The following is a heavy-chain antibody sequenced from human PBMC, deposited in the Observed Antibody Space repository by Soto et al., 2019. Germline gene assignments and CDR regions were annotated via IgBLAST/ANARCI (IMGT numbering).Heavy chain of an antibody. Sequence: GGSLRLSCAASVFTFTDYGMHWVRQAPGKGLEWVAVISYDGSNKYYADSVKGRFTISRDNTKNTLSLQMNSLRAEDTAVYYCAKDKLGVATILGSMDVWGQGTTVTVSS. V-gene: IGHV3-30*18. D-gene: IGHD5-12*01. CDR1: VFTFTDYG. CDR3: AKDKLGVATILGSMDV. CDR2: ISYDGSNK. J-gene: IGHJ6*02.